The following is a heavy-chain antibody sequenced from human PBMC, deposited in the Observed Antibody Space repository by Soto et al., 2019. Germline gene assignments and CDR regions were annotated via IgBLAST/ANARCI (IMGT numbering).Heavy chain of an antibody. Sequence: PGGSLRLSCAASGFTFSGYWMSWVRQAPGKGLEWVANIKQDGSEKYYVDSVKGRFTISRDNAKNSLYLQMNSLRAEDTAVYYCARSGIWGFGEEYYYYGMDVWGQGTTVTVSS. CDR2: IKQDGSEK. V-gene: IGHV3-7*01. J-gene: IGHJ6*02. D-gene: IGHD3-10*01. CDR1: GFTFSGYW. CDR3: ARSGIWGFGEEYYYYGMDV.